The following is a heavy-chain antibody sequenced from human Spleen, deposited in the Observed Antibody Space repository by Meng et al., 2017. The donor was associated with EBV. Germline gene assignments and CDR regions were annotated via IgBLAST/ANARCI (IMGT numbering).Heavy chain of an antibody. CDR2: ISKSGDWT. Sequence: EGPLLQSGGGVVRPGASRGFSRPASGFSFRNYEMGWVRQTPGRGLEWVPGISKSGDWTEYADSVKGRFTISRDNSKSTLHLQMNSLRAEDTALYYCVTDSGGYSENKGPVEYWGQGTLVTVSS. CDR3: VTDSGGYSENKGPVEY. V-gene: IGHV3-23*01. J-gene: IGHJ4*02. D-gene: IGHD4-23*01. CDR1: GFSFRNYE.